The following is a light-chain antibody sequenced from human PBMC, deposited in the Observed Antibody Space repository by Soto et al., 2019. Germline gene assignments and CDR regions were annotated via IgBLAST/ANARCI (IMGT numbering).Light chain of an antibody. V-gene: IGKV1-39*01. J-gene: IGKJ1*01. CDR3: QQSYSTPRT. CDR2: EAS. CDR1: QSISTY. Sequence: DIQMTQSPSSLSASVGDRVTITCRASQSISTYLSWYQQKSGKAPKLLIYEASSLQSGVPSRFSGGGSGTDFTLTISSLQPEDFATYYCQQSYSTPRTFGQGTKVEI.